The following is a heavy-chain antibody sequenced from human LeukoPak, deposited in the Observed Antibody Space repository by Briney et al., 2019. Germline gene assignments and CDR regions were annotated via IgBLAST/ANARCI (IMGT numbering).Heavy chain of an antibody. J-gene: IGHJ4*02. CDR2: INSDGSST. D-gene: IGHD4-17*01. CDR1: GFTFSSYW. CDR3: ARGWYGEGFDY. V-gene: IGHV3-74*01. Sequence: GGSLRLSCAASGFTFSSYWMHWVRQAPGKGLVWVSRINSDGSSTSYADSVKGRFTLSRDNAKNTLYLQMNSLRAEDTAVYYCARGWYGEGFDYWGQGTLVTVSS.